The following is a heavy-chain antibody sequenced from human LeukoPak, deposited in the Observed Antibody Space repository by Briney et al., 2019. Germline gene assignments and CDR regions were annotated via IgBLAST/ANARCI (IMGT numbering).Heavy chain of an antibody. Sequence: PGGSLRLSCTASGFTFGDYAMSWIRQAPGKGLEWVSTFTGGDGSAYYADSVKGRFTNSRDNSKNTLYLQMNSLRAEDTALYYCAKEGFDYWGQGTLVTVSS. V-gene: IGHV3-23*01. CDR3: AKEGFDY. J-gene: IGHJ4*02. CDR2: FTGGDGSA. CDR1: GFTFGDYA.